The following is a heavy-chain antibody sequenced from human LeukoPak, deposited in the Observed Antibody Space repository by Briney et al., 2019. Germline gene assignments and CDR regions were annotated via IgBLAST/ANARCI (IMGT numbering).Heavy chain of an antibody. V-gene: IGHV1-2*02. CDR3: ARDRGGGRNCRSHD. CDR2: INPNSGGT. D-gene: IGHD1-20*01. CDR1: GYTFTGYY. J-gene: IGHJ4*02. Sequence: ASVKVSCEASGYTFTGYYTHWVRQAPGQGLEWMGWINPNSGGTNYAQKFQGRVTMTRDTSISTAYMELSRLRSDDTAVYYCARDRGGGRNCRSHDWGKGTLVTVSS.